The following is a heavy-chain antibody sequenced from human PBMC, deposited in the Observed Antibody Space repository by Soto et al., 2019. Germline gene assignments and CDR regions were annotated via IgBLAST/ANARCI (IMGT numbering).Heavy chain of an antibody. V-gene: IGHV3-30-3*01. D-gene: IGHD1-26*01. J-gene: IGHJ4*02. CDR3: AREMVVGGSYYFDY. CDR2: ISYDGSNK. CDR1: GFTFSSYA. Sequence: QVQLVESGGGVVQPGRSLRLSCAASGFTFSSYAMHWVRQAPGKGLEWVAVISYDGSNKYYADSVKGRFTISRDNSKNTLYLQMNSLRAEDTAVYYCAREMVVGGSYYFDYWGQGTLVTVSS.